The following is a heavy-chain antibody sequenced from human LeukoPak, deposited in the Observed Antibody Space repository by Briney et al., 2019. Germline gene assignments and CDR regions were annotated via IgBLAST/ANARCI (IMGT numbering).Heavy chain of an antibody. CDR2: ISRDGSNK. CDR1: GFTFSSYG. CDR3: AKDGLSGSAQRYFFDY. J-gene: IGHJ4*02. V-gene: IGHV3-30*18. Sequence: GGSLRLSCAASGFTFSSYGMHWVRQAPGKGLEWVAIISRDGSNKYYADSVKGRFTISRDNSKNSLYLQMNSPRAEDTAVYYCAKDGLSGSAQRYFFDYWGQGSLVIVSS. D-gene: IGHD3-22*01.